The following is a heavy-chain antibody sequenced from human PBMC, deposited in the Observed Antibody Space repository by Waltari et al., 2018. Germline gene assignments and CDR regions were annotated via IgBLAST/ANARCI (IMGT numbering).Heavy chain of an antibody. CDR1: GFTFRSYW. Sequence: EVQLVESGGGLVQPGGSLRLSCLGSGFTFRSYWMSWVRQAPGKGLELVAIINQDGNDKYYLASVKGRFNISRDNAKNSLFLQMDSLRADDTSIFFCASPRRGTAFDIWGQGTVVIVSS. CDR3: ASPRRGTAFDI. V-gene: IGHV3-7*02. D-gene: IGHD3-16*01. J-gene: IGHJ3*02. CDR2: INQDGNDK.